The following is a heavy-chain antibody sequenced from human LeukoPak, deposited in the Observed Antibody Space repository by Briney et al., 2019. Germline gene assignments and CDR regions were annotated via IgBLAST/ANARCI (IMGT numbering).Heavy chain of an antibody. D-gene: IGHD3-22*01. Sequence: GGSLRLSCAASGFTFSSYSMNWVRQAPGKGLEWVSSISSSSSYIYYGDSVKGRFTISRDNAKDSLYLQMNSLRAEDTAVYYCARAGDRRKDAFDIWGQGTMVTVSS. CDR3: ARAGDRRKDAFDI. J-gene: IGHJ3*02. CDR1: GFTFSSYS. V-gene: IGHV3-21*01. CDR2: ISSSSSYI.